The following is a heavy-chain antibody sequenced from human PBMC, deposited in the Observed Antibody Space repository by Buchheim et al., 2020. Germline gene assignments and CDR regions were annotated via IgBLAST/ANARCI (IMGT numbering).Heavy chain of an antibody. CDR3: VRGSGYCSSTRCYLFDY. CDR2: IYPRDSDI. Sequence: EVQLVQSGAEVKKPGESLKISCKGSGYSFTDYWIGWVRQMPGKGLEWMALIYPRDSDIRYSPSFQGQVTISADKSISSAYLQWSSLKASDTAMYYCVRGSGYCSSTRCYLFDYWGQGSL. D-gene: IGHD2-2*01. CDR1: GYSFTDYW. J-gene: IGHJ4*02. V-gene: IGHV5-51*01.